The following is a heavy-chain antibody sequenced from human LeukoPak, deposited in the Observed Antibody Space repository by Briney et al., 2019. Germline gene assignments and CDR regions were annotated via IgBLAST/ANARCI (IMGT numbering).Heavy chain of an antibody. Sequence: QPGGSLRLSCAASGFTFNNYDISWIRQAPGKGLEWVANIKQDGSEKYYVDSVKGRFTISRDNAKNSLYLQMNSLRAEDTAVFYCAREGGGSGTYFGFYDYYYMDVWGKGTTVTISS. CDR3: AREGGGSGTYFGFYDYYYMDV. V-gene: IGHV3-7*01. CDR1: GFTFNNYD. CDR2: IKQDGSEK. J-gene: IGHJ6*03. D-gene: IGHD3-10*01.